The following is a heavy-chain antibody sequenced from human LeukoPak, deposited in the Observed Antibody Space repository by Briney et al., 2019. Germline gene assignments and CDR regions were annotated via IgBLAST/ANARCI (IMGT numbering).Heavy chain of an antibody. D-gene: IGHD3-10*01. CDR2: ISYDGCNK. J-gene: IGHJ4*02. Sequence: GGSLRLSCAASGFTFSSYAMHWVRQAPGKGLEWVAVISYDGCNKYYADSVKGRFTISRDNAKNSLYLQMNSLRAEDTAVYYCARGGSVVFDYWGQGTLVTVSS. CDR1: GFTFSSYA. V-gene: IGHV3-30-3*01. CDR3: ARGGSVVFDY.